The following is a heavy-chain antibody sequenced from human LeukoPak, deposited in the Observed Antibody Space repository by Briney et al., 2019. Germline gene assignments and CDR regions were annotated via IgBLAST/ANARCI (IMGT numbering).Heavy chain of an antibody. Sequence: PSETLSLTCTVSGGSISSYYWSWIRQPPGKGLEWIGYIYYSGSTNYNPSLKSRVTISVDTSKNQFSLKLSSVTAADTAVYYCARVNYSSSWYGTFDYWGQGTLVTVSS. V-gene: IGHV4-59*12. CDR1: GGSISSYY. D-gene: IGHD6-13*01. J-gene: IGHJ4*02. CDR3: ARVNYSSSWYGTFDY. CDR2: IYYSGST.